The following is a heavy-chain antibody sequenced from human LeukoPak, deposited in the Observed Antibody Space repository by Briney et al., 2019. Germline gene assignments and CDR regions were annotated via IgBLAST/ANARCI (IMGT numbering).Heavy chain of an antibody. D-gene: IGHD4-11*01. J-gene: IGHJ4*02. CDR2: ISSSSTYT. CDR1: GFTFSDYY. Sequence: GGSLRLSCAASGFTFSDYYMSWIRQAPGKGLEWVSYISSSSTYTNYADSVKGRFTISRDNAKNSLYLQMNSLRAEYTAVYYCARRERGSTVTTLFYYFDYWGQGTLVTVSS. V-gene: IGHV3-11*06. CDR3: ARRERGSTVTTLFYYFDY.